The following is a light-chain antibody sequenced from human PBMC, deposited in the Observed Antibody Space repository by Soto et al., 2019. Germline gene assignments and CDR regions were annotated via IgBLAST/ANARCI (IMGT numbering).Light chain of an antibody. V-gene: IGKV1-27*01. CDR3: QKYNTVPAT. CDR2: SAS. Sequence: DIQMTQSPPSLSASVGDRVTITCRASQGIGNSLAWYQQKTGTVPKLLIYSASTLPSGVPSRFSGSGSGTDFTLTISSLQPEDVAAYYCQKYNTVPATFGQGTRLEIK. J-gene: IGKJ5*01. CDR1: QGIGNS.